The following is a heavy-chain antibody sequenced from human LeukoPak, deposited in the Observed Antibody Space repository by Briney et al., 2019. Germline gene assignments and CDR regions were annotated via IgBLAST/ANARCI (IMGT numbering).Heavy chain of an antibody. CDR3: ANGAIIVVVPAAIPDFQH. Sequence: GGSLRLSCAASGFTFSSYGMHWVRQAPGKGLEWVAFIRYDGSNKYYADSVKGRFTISRDNSKNTLYLQMNSLRAEDAAVYYCANGAIIVVVPAAIPDFQHWGQGTLVTVSS. V-gene: IGHV3-30*02. D-gene: IGHD2-2*02. CDR1: GFTFSSYG. J-gene: IGHJ1*01. CDR2: IRYDGSNK.